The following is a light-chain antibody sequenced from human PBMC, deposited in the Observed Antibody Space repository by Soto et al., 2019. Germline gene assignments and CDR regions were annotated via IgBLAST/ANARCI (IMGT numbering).Light chain of an antibody. CDR3: AAWDVSLSGVV. J-gene: IGLJ2*01. CDR2: RNN. V-gene: IGLV1-47*01. Sequence: QSALTQPPSASGTPGQRVTISCSGSSSNIGSNYVYWYQQLPGTAPKLLIYRNNQRPSGVPDRFSGSKSGTSASLAITGLRSEDDADYYCAAWDVSLSGVVFGGGTKVTVL. CDR1: SSNIGSNY.